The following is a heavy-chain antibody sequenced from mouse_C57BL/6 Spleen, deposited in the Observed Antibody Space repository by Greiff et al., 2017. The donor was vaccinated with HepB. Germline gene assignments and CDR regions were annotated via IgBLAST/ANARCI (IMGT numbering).Heavy chain of an antibody. Sequence: VQLVESGAELVRPGASVTLSCKASGYTFTDYEMHWVKQTPVHGLEWIGAIDPETGGTAYNQKFKGKAILTADKSSSTAYMELRSLTSEDSAVYYCTRNGYGSSYGYWGQGTTLTVSS. D-gene: IGHD1-1*01. CDR1: GYTFTDYE. V-gene: IGHV1-15*01. CDR2: IDPETGGT. J-gene: IGHJ2*01. CDR3: TRNGYGSSYGY.